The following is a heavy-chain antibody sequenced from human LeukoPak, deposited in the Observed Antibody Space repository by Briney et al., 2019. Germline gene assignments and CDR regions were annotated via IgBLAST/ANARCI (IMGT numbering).Heavy chain of an antibody. CDR2: ISSSSSYI. J-gene: IGHJ3*02. D-gene: IGHD2-2*01. CDR1: GFTFSSYA. CDR3: ARDRYQAFDI. Sequence: GGSLRLSCVASGFTFSSYAMSWVGQAPGKGLEWVSSISSSSSYIYYADSVKGRFTISRDNAKNSLYLQMNSLRAEDTAVYYCARDRYQAFDIWGQGTMVTVSS. V-gene: IGHV3-21*01.